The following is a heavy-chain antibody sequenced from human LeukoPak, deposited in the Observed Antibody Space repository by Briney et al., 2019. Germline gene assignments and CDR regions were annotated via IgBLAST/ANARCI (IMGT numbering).Heavy chain of an antibody. CDR1: GFTLSSCA. V-gene: IGHV3-23*01. Sequence: GGSLRLSCAASGFTLSSCAMSWVRQAPGRGLEWVSAIRDDGTWYADSVKGRFTISRDSSKNTLYLQMNSLRAEDTALYYCAKLSFAPNYYDSSGPFDYWGQGTLVTVSS. J-gene: IGHJ4*02. CDR2: IRDDGT. CDR3: AKLSFAPNYYDSSGPFDY. D-gene: IGHD3-22*01.